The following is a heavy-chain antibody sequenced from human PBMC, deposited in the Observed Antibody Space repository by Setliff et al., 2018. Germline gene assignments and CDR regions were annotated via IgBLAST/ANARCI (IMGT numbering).Heavy chain of an antibody. D-gene: IGHD3-10*01. J-gene: IGHJ3*02. Sequence: GASVKVSCKASGGTFSSYAISWVRQAPGQGLEWMGGIIPIFGTANYAQKFQGRVTITTDESTSTAYMEPSSLRSEDTAVYYCAGTPMVREVAGMGRAFDIWGQGTMVTVSS. CDR1: GGTFSSYA. CDR3: AGTPMVREVAGMGRAFDI. V-gene: IGHV1-69*05. CDR2: IIPIFGTA.